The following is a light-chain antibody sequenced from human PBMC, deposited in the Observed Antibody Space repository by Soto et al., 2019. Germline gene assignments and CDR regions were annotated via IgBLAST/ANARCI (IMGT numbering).Light chain of an antibody. CDR1: SGHSSYA. V-gene: IGLV4-69*01. CDR3: QTWGTGIHYV. Sequence: QAVVTQSPSASASLGASVKLTCTLSSGHSSYAIAWHQQQPEKGPRYWMKLNSDGSHSKGDGIPDRFSGSSSGAERYLTISSLQSEDEADYYCQTWGTGIHYVFGTGTKLTVL. CDR2: LNSDGSH. J-gene: IGLJ1*01.